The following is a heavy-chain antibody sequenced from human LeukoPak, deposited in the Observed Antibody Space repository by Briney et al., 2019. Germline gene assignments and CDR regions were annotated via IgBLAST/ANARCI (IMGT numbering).Heavy chain of an antibody. CDR1: GLSFSSFA. Sequence: GGSLRLSCAASGLSFSSFAMSWVRQGPARGLEWVSSIRGNGETFYADSVKGRFTISRDNSKSTLFLQMNSLRAEDTAIYYCAKDRVSPGFNLFDPWGQGTLVTVSS. CDR2: IRGNGET. V-gene: IGHV3-23*01. D-gene: IGHD2/OR15-2a*01. J-gene: IGHJ5*02. CDR3: AKDRVSPGFNLFDP.